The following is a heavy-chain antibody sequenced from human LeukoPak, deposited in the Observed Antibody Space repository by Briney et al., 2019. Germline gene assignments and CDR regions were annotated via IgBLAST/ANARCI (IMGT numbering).Heavy chain of an antibody. D-gene: IGHD3-10*01. J-gene: IGHJ4*02. V-gene: IGHV4-34*01. CDR2: INHSGST. CDR3: ARGPPYGSGTYYFNY. Sequence: SETLSLTSAVYGGSFSGYYWSWIRQPPGKGLEWIGEINHSGSTNYNPSLKSRDTISVDTSKNQFSLKLSSVTAADTAVYYCARGPPYGSGTYYFNYWGQGTLVTVSS. CDR1: GGSFSGYY.